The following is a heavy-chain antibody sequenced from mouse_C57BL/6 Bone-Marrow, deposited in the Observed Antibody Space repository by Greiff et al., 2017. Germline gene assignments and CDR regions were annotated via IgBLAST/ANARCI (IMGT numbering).Heavy chain of an antibody. J-gene: IGHJ1*03. CDR2: ILPGSGST. D-gene: IGHD1-1*01. CDR1: GYTFTGYW. V-gene: IGHV1-9*01. CDR3: ARGPFYYYGSSHWYFDV. Sequence: QVQLKESGAELMKPGASVKLSCKATGYTFTGYWIEWVKQRPGHGLEWIGEILPGSGSTNYNEKFKGKATFTADTSSNTAYMQLSSLTTEDSAIYYGARGPFYYYGSSHWYFDVWGTGTTVTVAS.